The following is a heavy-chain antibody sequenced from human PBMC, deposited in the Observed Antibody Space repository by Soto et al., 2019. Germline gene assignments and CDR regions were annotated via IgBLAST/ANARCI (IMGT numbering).Heavy chain of an antibody. Sequence: SETLSLTCTVSGGSISSDGYYWSWIRQHPGKGLEWIGYIYYSGSTYYNPSLKSRVTISVDTSKNQFSLKLSSVTAADTAVYYCARALYYYYCSGYYIGPGVDDWGQGTLVTVSS. J-gene: IGHJ4*02. D-gene: IGHD3-22*01. CDR2: IYYSGST. CDR1: GGSISSDGYY. CDR3: ARALYYYYCSGYYIGPGVDD. V-gene: IGHV4-31*03.